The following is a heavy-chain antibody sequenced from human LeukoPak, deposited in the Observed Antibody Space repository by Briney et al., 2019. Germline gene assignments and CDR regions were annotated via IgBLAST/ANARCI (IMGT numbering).Heavy chain of an antibody. Sequence: GGSLRLSCAASGFTVSSNYMSWVRQAPGKGLEWVSVIYSGGSTYYADSVKGRFTISRDNAKNSLYLQMNSLRAEDTAVYYCARDPGGSYYEHFDYWGQGTLVTVSS. V-gene: IGHV3-53*01. CDR2: IYSGGST. CDR1: GFTVSSNY. J-gene: IGHJ4*02. D-gene: IGHD1-26*01. CDR3: ARDPGGSYYEHFDY.